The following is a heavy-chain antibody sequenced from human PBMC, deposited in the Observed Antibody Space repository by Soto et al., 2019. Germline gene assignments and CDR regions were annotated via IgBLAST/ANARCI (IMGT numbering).Heavy chain of an antibody. CDR2: IKSKTHGGTT. D-gene: IGHD3-22*01. CDR1: GFTFDNAW. V-gene: IGHV3-15*01. Sequence: EVQLVESGGGLVKPGGSLRLSCAASGFTFDNAWMSWFRQAPGKGLEWVGRIKSKTHGGTTEYAAAVKGRFTISRDDSKNTLYLQMNSLKPEDTAVYSCATLLVLVVPGTLDCWGQGTLVTASS. J-gene: IGHJ4*02. CDR3: ATLLVLVVPGTLDC.